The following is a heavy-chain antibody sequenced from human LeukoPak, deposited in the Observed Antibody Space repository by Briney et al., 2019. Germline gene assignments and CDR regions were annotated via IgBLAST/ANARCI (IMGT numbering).Heavy chain of an antibody. CDR1: GGSFSGYY. V-gene: IGHV4-59*08. CDR3: ARQWSPLWWFDP. Sequence: KPSETLSLTCAVYGGSFSGYYWSWIRQPPGKGLEWIGYIYYSGSTNYNPSLKSRVTISVDTSKNQFSLKLSSVTAADTAVYYCARQWSPLWWFDPWGQGTLVTVSS. D-gene: IGHD2-8*01. CDR2: IYYSGST. J-gene: IGHJ5*02.